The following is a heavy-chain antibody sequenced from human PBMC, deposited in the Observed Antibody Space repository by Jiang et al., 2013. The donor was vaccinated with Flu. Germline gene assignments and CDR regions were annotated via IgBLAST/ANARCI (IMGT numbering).Heavy chain of an antibody. V-gene: IGHV4-4*02. CDR3: ARDLGSMVRARKYFDL. CDR1: GGSISSSNW. Sequence: VKPSGTLSLTCAVSGGSISSSNWWSWVRQPPGKGLEWIGEIYHSGSTNYNPSLKSRVTISVDKSKNQFSLKLSSVTAADTAVYYCARDLGSMVRARKYFDLWGRGTLVTVSS. D-gene: IGHD3-10*01. J-gene: IGHJ2*01. CDR2: IYHSGST.